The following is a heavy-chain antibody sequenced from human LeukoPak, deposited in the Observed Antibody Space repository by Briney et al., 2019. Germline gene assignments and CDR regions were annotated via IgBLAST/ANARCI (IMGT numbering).Heavy chain of an antibody. CDR1: QFTFRNYE. CDR3: ASSKWFYFDS. CDR2: TGSSTI. V-gene: IGHV3-48*03. Sequence: GSLRLTCTTSQFTFRNYEVNWVRQAPGKGLEWISFTGSSTIQYADSVTGRFTISRDNAKNSLYLQMNSLRVEDTAVYYCASSKWFYFDSWGQGTLVTVSS. D-gene: IGHD3-22*01. J-gene: IGHJ4*02.